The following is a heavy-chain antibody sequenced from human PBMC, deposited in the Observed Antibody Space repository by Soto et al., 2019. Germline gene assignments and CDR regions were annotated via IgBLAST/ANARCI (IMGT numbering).Heavy chain of an antibody. D-gene: IGHD1-26*01. CDR2: IYHTGST. CDR3: ASGTEVSPSWDV. Sequence: PSETLSLTCTVSGGSMSRGDYYWSWIRRPPGKGLEWIGFIYHTGSTYYSPSLKNRVTISVDTSKNQFSLKLSSVTAADTAVYYCASGTEVSPSWDVWGQGTTVTVSS. J-gene: IGHJ6*02. V-gene: IGHV4-30-4*01. CDR1: GGSMSRGDYY.